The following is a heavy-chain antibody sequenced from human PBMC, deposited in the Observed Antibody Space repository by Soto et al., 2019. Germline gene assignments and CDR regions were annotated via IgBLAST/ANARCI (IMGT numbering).Heavy chain of an antibody. CDR3: ARGGYCSSTSCSNGGWFDP. J-gene: IGHJ5*02. CDR2: INHSGST. V-gene: IGHV4-34*01. CDR1: GGSFSGYY. D-gene: IGHD2-2*01. Sequence: SETLSLTCAVYGGSFSGYYWSWIRQPPGKGLEWIGEINHSGSTNYNPSLKSRVTISVDTSKNQFSLKLSSVTAADTAVYYCARGGYCSSTSCSNGGWFDPWGQGTLVTVSS.